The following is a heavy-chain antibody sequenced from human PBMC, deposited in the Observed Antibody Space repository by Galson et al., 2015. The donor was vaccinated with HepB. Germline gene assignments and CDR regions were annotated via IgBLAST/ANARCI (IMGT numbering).Heavy chain of an antibody. CDR1: GFTFSPIG. V-gene: IGHV3-7*03. CDR3: ARDWNWGLDY. J-gene: IGHJ4*02. CDR2: IKGDGSEE. D-gene: IGHD7-27*01. Sequence: SLRLSCAASGFTFSPIGMSWVRQAPGQGLEWVANIKGDGSEEYYVDSVKGRFTITRDNARNSLYLQMNSLTAEDTALYYCARDWNWGLDYWGQGTLVTVSS.